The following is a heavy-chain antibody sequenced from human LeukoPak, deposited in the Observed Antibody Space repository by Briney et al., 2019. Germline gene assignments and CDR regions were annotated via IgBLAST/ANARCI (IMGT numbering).Heavy chain of an antibody. D-gene: IGHD5-18*01. CDR3: AKGDTAMVDYYYGMDV. J-gene: IGHJ6*02. CDR1: GGTFSSYA. CDR2: IIPILGIA. V-gene: IGHV1-69*04. Sequence: SVKVSCKASGGTFSSYAISWVRQAPGQGLEWMGRIIPILGIANYAQKFQGRVTITADKSTSTAYMELSSLRSEDTAVYYCAKGDTAMVDYYYGMDVWGQGTTVTVSS.